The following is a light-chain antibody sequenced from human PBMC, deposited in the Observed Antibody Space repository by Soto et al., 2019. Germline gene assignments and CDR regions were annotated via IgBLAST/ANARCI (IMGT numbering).Light chain of an antibody. Sequence: DIQMTQSPSSLSASVGDRVTITCRTSQSIAKYLNWYQQKPRKAPKVLIYGASSLQTGVPSRFSRSGSGTDFTLTISSLQPEDFATYYCQQSYSTPWTFGQGTKVEIK. J-gene: IGKJ1*01. CDR3: QQSYSTPWT. V-gene: IGKV1-39*01. CDR1: QSIAKY. CDR2: GAS.